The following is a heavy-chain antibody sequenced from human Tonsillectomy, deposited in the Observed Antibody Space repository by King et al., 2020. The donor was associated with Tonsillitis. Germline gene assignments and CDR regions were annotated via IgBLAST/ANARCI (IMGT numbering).Heavy chain of an antibody. V-gene: IGHV3-72*01. D-gene: IGHD2-21*01. Sequence: VQLVESGGGLVHPEGSLRLTCAASGFTFSDHYIDWVRQAPGKGPEWVARSRNRCMSFTTEYAASVKGRFTISRDGSNNLLFLQMNNLKTDDTAVYYCARSPCGDVACHSDYWAHGTLVIVSS. CDR3: ARSPCGDVACHSDY. CDR1: GFTFSDHY. J-gene: IGHJ4*01. CDR2: SRNRCMSFTT.